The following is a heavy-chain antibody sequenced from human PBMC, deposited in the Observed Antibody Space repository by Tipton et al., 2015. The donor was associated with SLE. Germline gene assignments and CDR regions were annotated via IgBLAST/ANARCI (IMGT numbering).Heavy chain of an antibody. D-gene: IGHD1-26*01. J-gene: IGHJ5*02. CDR3: ARDAVGARYNWFDP. V-gene: IGHV4-61*10. Sequence: GLVKPSETLSLTCTVSGGSISSGSYYWSWIRQPAGKGLEWIGYIYTSGSTNYNPSLKSRVTISVDTSKNQFSLKLSSVTAADTAVYYCARDAVGARYNWFDPWGQGTLVTVSS. CDR2: IYTSGST. CDR1: GGSISSGSYY.